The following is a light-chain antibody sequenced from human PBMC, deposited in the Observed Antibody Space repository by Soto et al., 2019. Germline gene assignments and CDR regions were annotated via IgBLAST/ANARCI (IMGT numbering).Light chain of an antibody. V-gene: IGKV1-5*01. Sequence: DIQMTQSPSTLSASVGDRVTITCRASQSISSWLAWYQQKPGKAPKLLIYDASSLESGVPSRFSGSGSGTEFTLTISSLQPYDFATYYCQQYNSYSPRTFGQGTKVDIK. J-gene: IGKJ1*01. CDR3: QQYNSYSPRT. CDR2: DAS. CDR1: QSISSW.